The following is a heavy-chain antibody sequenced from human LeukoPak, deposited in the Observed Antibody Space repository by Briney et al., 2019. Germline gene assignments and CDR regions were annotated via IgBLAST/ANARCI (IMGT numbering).Heavy chain of an antibody. CDR2: IKQDGSEK. D-gene: IGHD3-3*01. CDR3: ARLAEAYYDYWSGYSYYFDY. Sequence: WGSLRLSCAASEFTFSSYWMSWVRQAPGKGLEWVANIKQDGSEKYYVDSVKGRFTISRDNAKNSLYLQMNSLRAEDTAVYYCARLAEAYYDYWSGYSYYFDYWGQGTLVTVSS. V-gene: IGHV3-7*01. CDR1: EFTFSSYW. J-gene: IGHJ4*02.